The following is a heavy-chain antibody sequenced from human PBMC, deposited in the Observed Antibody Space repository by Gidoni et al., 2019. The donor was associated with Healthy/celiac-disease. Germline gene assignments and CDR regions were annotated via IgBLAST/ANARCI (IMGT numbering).Heavy chain of an antibody. CDR2: ISSSSSYI. Sequence: EVQLVESGRGRVKHGGSLRLSCSASGFTFSRYSMNWVRQAPGKGLEWVSSISSSSSYIYYADSVKGRFTISRDNAKNSLYLQMNRLRAEDTAVYYCARDNGIAVAGTGSFDYWGQGTLVTVSS. J-gene: IGHJ4*02. V-gene: IGHV3-21*01. CDR1: GFTFSRYS. D-gene: IGHD6-19*01. CDR3: ARDNGIAVAGTGSFDY.